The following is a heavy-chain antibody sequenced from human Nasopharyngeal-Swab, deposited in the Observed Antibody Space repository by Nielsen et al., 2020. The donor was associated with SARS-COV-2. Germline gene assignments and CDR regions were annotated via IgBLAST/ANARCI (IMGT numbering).Heavy chain of an antibody. J-gene: IGHJ4*02. D-gene: IGHD7-27*01. Sequence: LRLSGAVYGGSFSGCYWSWTRQPPGKGLEWIGEINLSGSTNYKPSLKSRVTISVDMSKNQFSLNMSSVTAADTAVYYCARGGIPTGDLPTGYYFDYWGQGTLVTVSS. CDR2: INLSGST. CDR3: ARGGIPTGDLPTGYYFDY. V-gene: IGHV4-34*01. CDR1: GGSFSGCY.